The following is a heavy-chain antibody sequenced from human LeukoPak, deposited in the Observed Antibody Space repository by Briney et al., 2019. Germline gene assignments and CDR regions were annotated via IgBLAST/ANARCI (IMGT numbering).Heavy chain of an antibody. D-gene: IGHD3-22*01. CDR2: ITSTGEST. J-gene: IGHJ4*02. CDR1: EFTFSIYA. CDR3: AKDRPNYFGTNGHYYRRDGDF. Sequence: GGSLRLSCAASEFTFSIYAMSWVRQAPGRGLEWVASITSTGESTWYAGSVKGRFTISRDNSKYTVYLQMNSLRAEDTAIYYCAKDRPNYFGTNGHYYRRDGDFWGQGALVTVSS. V-gene: IGHV3-23*01.